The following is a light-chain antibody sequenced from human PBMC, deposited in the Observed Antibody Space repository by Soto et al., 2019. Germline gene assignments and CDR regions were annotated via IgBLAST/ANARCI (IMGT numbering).Light chain of an antibody. J-gene: IGKJ3*01. Sequence: EIVLTQSPGTLSLSPEESATLSCGASESVSSSYLAWYQQKPGQAPRLLIYGATTRLRGVPDRFSGSWSGTDFTLTISRLEPEDFAVYYCQQYGSSPFTFVPGTKVDI. V-gene: IGKV3-20*01. CDR1: ESVSSSY. CDR2: GAT. CDR3: QQYGSSPFT.